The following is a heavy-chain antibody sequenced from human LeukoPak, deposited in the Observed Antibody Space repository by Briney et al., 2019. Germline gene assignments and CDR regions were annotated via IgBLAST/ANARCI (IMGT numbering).Heavy chain of an antibody. D-gene: IGHD3-16*02. Sequence: GGSLRLSCAASGFTFSSYAMHWVRQAPGKGLEWVAVISYDGSNKYYADSVKGRFTISRDNSKNTLYLQMNSLRAEDTAVYYCARDLGITFGGVIGPFDYWGQGTLDTVSS. V-gene: IGHV3-30-3*01. CDR3: ARDLGITFGGVIGPFDY. J-gene: IGHJ4*02. CDR1: GFTFSSYA. CDR2: ISYDGSNK.